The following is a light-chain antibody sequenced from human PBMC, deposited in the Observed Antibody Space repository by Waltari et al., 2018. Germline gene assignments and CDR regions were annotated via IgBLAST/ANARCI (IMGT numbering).Light chain of an antibody. CDR1: QSVSSN. CDR2: GAS. Sequence: EIVMTQSPATLSVSPAERATLSCRASQSVSSNLAWYQQKPGQAPRLLIHGASTRATGIPTRFSGSGSGTEFTLTISSLQSEDFAVYYCQQYNNWPPGAFGQGTKVEIK. J-gene: IGKJ1*01. CDR3: QQYNNWPPGA. V-gene: IGKV3-15*01.